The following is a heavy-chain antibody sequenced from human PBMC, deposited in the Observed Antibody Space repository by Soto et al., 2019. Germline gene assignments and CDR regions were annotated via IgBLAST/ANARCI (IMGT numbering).Heavy chain of an antibody. J-gene: IGHJ4*02. V-gene: IGHV4-59*08. CDR2: IYYSGSA. CDR1: GGSISSYY. Sequence: SETLSLTCTVSGGSISSYYWSWIRQPPGKGLEWIGYIYYSGSANYNPSLKSRVTISVDTSNNQFSLKLSSVTAADTAVYYSARRHATCFDYWGQGTLVTLSS. CDR3: ARRHATCFDY.